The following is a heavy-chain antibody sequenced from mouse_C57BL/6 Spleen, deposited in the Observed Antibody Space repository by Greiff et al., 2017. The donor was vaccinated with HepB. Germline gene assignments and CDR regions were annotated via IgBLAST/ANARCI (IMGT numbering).Heavy chain of an antibody. Sequence: QVQLQQSGAELVRPGASVTLSCKASGYTFTDYEMHWVKQTPVHGLEWIGAIDPETGGTAYNQKFKGKAILTADKSSSTAYMELRSLTSEDSAVYYCTRSAPTYYYGSSYWYFDVWGTGTTVTVSS. CDR1: GYTFTDYE. CDR3: TRSAPTYYYGSSYWYFDV. CDR2: IDPETGGT. D-gene: IGHD1-1*01. J-gene: IGHJ1*03. V-gene: IGHV1-15*01.